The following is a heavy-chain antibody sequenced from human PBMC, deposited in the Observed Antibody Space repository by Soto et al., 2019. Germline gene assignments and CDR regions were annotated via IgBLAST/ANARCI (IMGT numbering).Heavy chain of an antibody. J-gene: IGHJ5*02. CDR2: IYHVESDT. Sequence: GESLKIYCKGCGYSFTSFWIGWVRQMPGQGLEWMGIIYHVESDTRYSQSFQGQVTISADKSIRTDYLQWSSLKASDTAMYYCARRGSSGSYALRPFDPWGQGTLVTVSS. CDR3: ARRGSSGSYALRPFDP. V-gene: IGHV5-51*01. CDR1: GYSFTSFW. D-gene: IGHD3-10*01.